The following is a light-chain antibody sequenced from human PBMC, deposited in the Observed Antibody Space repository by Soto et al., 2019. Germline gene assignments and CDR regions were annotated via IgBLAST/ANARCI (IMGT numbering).Light chain of an antibody. CDR2: AAS. CDR3: QQHGTT. J-gene: IGKJ1*01. CDR1: QSVSSSF. Sequence: EIVLTQSPCILFLSPGERAPLSCRASQSVSSSFLAWYQQKPGQAPRLLIYAASGRATGVPDRFSGSGSGTDFTLTISRLEPEDSAVYYCQQHGTTFGQGTKVDIK. V-gene: IGKV3-20*01.